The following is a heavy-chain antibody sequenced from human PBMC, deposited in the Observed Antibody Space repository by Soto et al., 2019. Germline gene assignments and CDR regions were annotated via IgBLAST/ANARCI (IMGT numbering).Heavy chain of an antibody. J-gene: IGHJ5*02. D-gene: IGHD1-1*01. CDR1: GGSISSYY. CDR3: ARANESPWFDP. V-gene: IGHV4-59*01. CDR2: IYYSGST. Sequence: PSETLSLTCTVSGGSISSYYWSWIRQPPGKGLVWIGYIYYSGSTNYNPSLKSRVTISVDTSKNQFSLKLSSVTAADTAVYYCARANESPWFDPGGQGTLVTVSS.